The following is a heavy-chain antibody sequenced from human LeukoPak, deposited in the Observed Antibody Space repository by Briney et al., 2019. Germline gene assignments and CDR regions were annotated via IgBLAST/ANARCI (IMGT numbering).Heavy chain of an antibody. CDR3: ARNFAS. CDR1: GFTFSSYG. Sequence: PGGSLRLSCAASGFTFSSYGMNGVRQAPGKGLEGVSYISNSGSTMYYADSVRGRFTISRDNAKNSLYLQMNSLRAEDTAVYYCARNFASWGQGTLVTVSS. CDR2: ISNSGSTM. J-gene: IGHJ4*02. V-gene: IGHV3-48*03.